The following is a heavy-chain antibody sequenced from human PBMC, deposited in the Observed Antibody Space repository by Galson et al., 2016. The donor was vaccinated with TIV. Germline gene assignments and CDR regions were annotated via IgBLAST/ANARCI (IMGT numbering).Heavy chain of an antibody. V-gene: IGHV3-66*01. CDR3: ARAADDHHFGLDV. D-gene: IGHD1-1*01. J-gene: IGHJ6*02. CDR2: IYPSGDT. CDR1: GFVVSNNY. Sequence: SLRLSCAPSGFVVSNNYMSWVRQAPGKGLEWVSIIYPSGDTYYTEPMKGRFTISRHNSKNTLYLQMNSLRAEDTAVYYCARAADDHHFGLDVWGQGTTVTVS.